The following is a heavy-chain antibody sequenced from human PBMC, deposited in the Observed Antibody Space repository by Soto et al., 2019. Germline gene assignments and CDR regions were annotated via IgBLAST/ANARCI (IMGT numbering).Heavy chain of an antibody. V-gene: IGHV6-1*01. CDR2: TYYRSKWYS. D-gene: IGHD1-7*01. Sequence: PSQTLSLTCAISGDSVSSNSAAWNWIRQSPSRGLEWLGRTYYRSKWYSDYAVSVKSRITINPDTSKNQFSLQLNSVTPEDTAVYYCARGGGGTGTTFNNWFDPWGQGTLVTVSS. CDR3: ARGGGGTGTTFNNWFDP. J-gene: IGHJ5*02. CDR1: GDSVSSNSAA.